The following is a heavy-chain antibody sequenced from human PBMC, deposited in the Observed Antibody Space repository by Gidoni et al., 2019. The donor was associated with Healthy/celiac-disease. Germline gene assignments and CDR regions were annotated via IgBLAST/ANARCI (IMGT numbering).Heavy chain of an antibody. J-gene: IGHJ4*02. Sequence: QVQLVESGGGVVLPGRSLRPSCAAPGFTLSSYAMNWVRQAPGKGLEWVAVISYDGSNKYYADSVKGRFTISRDNSKNTLYLQMNSLRAEDTAVYYCARDDSSGYYFLDYWGQGTLVTVSS. CDR3: ARDDSSGYYFLDY. V-gene: IGHV3-30-3*01. D-gene: IGHD3-22*01. CDR2: ISYDGSNK. CDR1: GFTLSSYA.